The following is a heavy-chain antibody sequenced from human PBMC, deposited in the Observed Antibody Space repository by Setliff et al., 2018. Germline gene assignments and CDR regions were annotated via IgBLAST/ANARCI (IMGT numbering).Heavy chain of an antibody. CDR3: ARRSGDRGMTAGWPDDFDY. J-gene: IGHJ4*01. D-gene: IGHD2-21*02. CDR2: ISTRNDDT. V-gene: IGHV1-18*01. CDR1: GFGFTTFG. Sequence: ASVKVSCKTSGFGFTTFGFSWVRQAPGQGLEWMGWISTRNDDTGYAQKFKGRVTLTTDTSTNTAYMELRSLRSDDTAVYYCARRSGDRGMTAGWPDDFDYWGRGTLVTVSS.